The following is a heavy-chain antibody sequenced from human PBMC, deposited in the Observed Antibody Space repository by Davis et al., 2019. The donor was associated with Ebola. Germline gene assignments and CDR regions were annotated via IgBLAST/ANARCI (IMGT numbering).Heavy chain of an antibody. D-gene: IGHD3-9*01. Sequence: GESLKISCAASGFPFTTYTLNWVRQAPGKGLEWVSVIYSGGSTYYADSVKGRFTISRDNSKKTLYLRMNSLRAEDTALYHCARVNAVTGYSRFDPWGQGTLVTVSS. V-gene: IGHV3-53*01. CDR2: IYSGGST. J-gene: IGHJ5*02. CDR3: ARVNAVTGYSRFDP. CDR1: GFPFTTYT.